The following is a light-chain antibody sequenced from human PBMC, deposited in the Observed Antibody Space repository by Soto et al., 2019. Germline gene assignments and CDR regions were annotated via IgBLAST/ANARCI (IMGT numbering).Light chain of an antibody. V-gene: IGLV2-23*01. Sequence: QSALTQPASVSGSPGQSITISCTGTSSDVGSYNLVSWYQQHPGKAPKLMIYEGSKRPSGVSNRFSGSKSGNTASLTISGLQAEDEDDYYCCSYAGSHTVVFGGGTKLTVL. CDR1: SSDVGSYNL. CDR2: EGS. J-gene: IGLJ2*01. CDR3: CSYAGSHTVV.